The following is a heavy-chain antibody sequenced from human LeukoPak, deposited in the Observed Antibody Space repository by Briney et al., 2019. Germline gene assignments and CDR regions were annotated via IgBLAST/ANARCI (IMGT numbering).Heavy chain of an antibody. Sequence: SETLSLTCTVSGGSIPSSGFYWGWIRQPPGKGLEWLGTIHYSGNTYYNPSLKSRVTLSVDTSENQFSLKLSSVTAADTAVYYCARQKYCSTTNCYGFDPWGQGTLVTVSS. CDR2: IHYSGNT. CDR1: GGSIPSSGFY. CDR3: ARQKYCSTTNCYGFDP. D-gene: IGHD2-2*01. V-gene: IGHV4-39*01. J-gene: IGHJ5*02.